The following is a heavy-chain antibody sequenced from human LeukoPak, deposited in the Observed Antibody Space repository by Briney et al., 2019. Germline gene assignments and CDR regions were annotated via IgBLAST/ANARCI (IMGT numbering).Heavy chain of an antibody. CDR1: GFTLSSYG. D-gene: IGHD5-18*01. CDR2: ISNDGSKK. J-gene: IGHJ4*02. CDR3: AKDRYSYAFEYSDS. Sequence: GGSLRLSCAASGFTLSSYGMHWVRQAPGKGLDWVAVISNDGSKKYYADSVKGRFTISRDNSKNTLSLQVSSLRTEDTAVYYCAKDRYSYAFEYSDSWGQGTLVTVSS. V-gene: IGHV3-30*18.